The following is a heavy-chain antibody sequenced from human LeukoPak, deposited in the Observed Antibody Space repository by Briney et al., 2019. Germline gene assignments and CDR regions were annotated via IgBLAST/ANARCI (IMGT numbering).Heavy chain of an antibody. Sequence: GGSLRLSCAASGFTFSSYGMHWVRQAPGQGLEWVAVIWYDGSNKYYADSVKGRFTISRDNSKNTLYLQMNSLRAEDTAVYYCARDRGRIAARNFDYWGQGTLVTVSS. CDR2: IWYDGSNK. V-gene: IGHV3-33*01. D-gene: IGHD6-6*01. CDR3: ARDRGRIAARNFDY. J-gene: IGHJ4*02. CDR1: GFTFSSYG.